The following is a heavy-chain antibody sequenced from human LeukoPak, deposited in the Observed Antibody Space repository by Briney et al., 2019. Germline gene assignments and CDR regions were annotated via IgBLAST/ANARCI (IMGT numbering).Heavy chain of an antibody. Sequence: GGSLRLSCAASGFTFSSYSMNWVRQAPGKGLEWVSSISSSSNYIYYADSVKGRFTISRDNAKNSLYLQMNSLRAEDTAVYYCASMVRGVMSDYWGQGTLVTVSS. CDR2: ISSSSNYI. J-gene: IGHJ4*02. CDR1: GFTFSSYS. CDR3: ASMVRGVMSDY. V-gene: IGHV3-21*01. D-gene: IGHD3-10*01.